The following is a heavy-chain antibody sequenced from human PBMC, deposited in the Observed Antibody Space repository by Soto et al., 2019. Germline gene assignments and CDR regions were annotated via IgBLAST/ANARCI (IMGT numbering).Heavy chain of an antibody. V-gene: IGHV4-39*01. J-gene: IGHJ4*02. CDR1: GGSISSSSYY. D-gene: IGHD6-19*01. Sequence: QLQLQESGPGLVKPSETLSLTCTVSGGSISSSSYYWGWIRQPPGKGLEWIGSIYYSGSTYYNPSLKSRVTISVDTSKNQFSLKLSSVTAADTAVYYCASPVAGTSLFVYWGQGTRVTVSS. CDR3: ASPVAGTSLFVY. CDR2: IYYSGST.